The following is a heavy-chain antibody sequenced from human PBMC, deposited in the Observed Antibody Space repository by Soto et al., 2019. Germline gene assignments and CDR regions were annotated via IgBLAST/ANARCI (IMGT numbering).Heavy chain of an antibody. CDR3: ARHYSSGSRNWFDP. CDR1: GGSINSSSYF. V-gene: IGHV4-39*01. J-gene: IGHJ5*02. CDR2: IYYSGST. D-gene: IGHD6-19*01. Sequence: SSETLSLTCSVSGGSINSSSYFWGWVRQPPGKGLEWIGSIYYSGSTYYNPSLRSRVTISVDTSKNQFSLKLSSVNAADTAVFYCARHYSSGSRNWFDPWGQGTLVTVSS.